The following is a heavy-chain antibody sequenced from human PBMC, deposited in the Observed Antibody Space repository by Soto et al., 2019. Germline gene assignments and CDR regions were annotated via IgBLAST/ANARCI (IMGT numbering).Heavy chain of an antibody. J-gene: IGHJ4*01. CDR1: GINFSRAW. D-gene: IGHD3-9*01. Sequence: GGSLRLSCAASGINFSRAWMSWVRQAPGKGLEWVGRIKSKFDGETIDYAAPVKGRFTISRDDSKNIVYLQMNSLNTEGTAVYYCATGLLRYYAYWGHGTLVTVS. CDR2: IKSKFDGETI. V-gene: IGHV3-15*01. CDR3: ATGLLRYYAY.